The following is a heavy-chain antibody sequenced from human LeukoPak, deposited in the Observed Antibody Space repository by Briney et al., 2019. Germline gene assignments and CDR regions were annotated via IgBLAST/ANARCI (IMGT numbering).Heavy chain of an antibody. J-gene: IGHJ4*02. Sequence: PSETLSLTCTVSGGSISSSSYYWGWIRQPPGKGLEWIGSIYYSGSTYYNPSPKGRVTISVDTSKNQFSLKLSSVTAADTAVYYCARDATVTNFDYWGQGTLVTVSS. V-gene: IGHV4-39*01. CDR2: IYYSGST. CDR3: ARDATVTNFDY. D-gene: IGHD4-17*01. CDR1: GGSISSSSYY.